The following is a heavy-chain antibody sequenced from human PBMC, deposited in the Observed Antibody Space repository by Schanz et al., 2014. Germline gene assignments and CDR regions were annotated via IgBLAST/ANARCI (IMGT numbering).Heavy chain of an antibody. V-gene: IGHV3-33*08. J-gene: IGHJ3*02. CDR2: INSDGTKR. CDR3: ARDGYSVVVISPTESFDI. D-gene: IGHD2-21*01. CDR1: GFTLSSYG. Sequence: VQVVESGGGVVQPGRSLRLSCAASGFTLSSYGMHWVRQAPGKGLEWVAFINSDGTKRFYADSVKSRFTISRDNSRNTLYLQMNSLRAEDTAVYYCARDGYSVVVISPTESFDIWGQGTMVTVSP.